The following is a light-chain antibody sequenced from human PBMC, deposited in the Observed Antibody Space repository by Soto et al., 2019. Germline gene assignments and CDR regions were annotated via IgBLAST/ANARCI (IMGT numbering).Light chain of an antibody. CDR3: QQVGSSSWT. J-gene: IGKJ1*01. CDR1: QSVSSSY. CDR2: GAS. V-gene: IGKV3-20*01. Sequence: ESVLTQSPGTLSLSPGEKATLSCRASQSVSSSYLAWYQQKPGQAPRLLIYGASSRATGIPDRFSGCGSGTDFTLTVSRLEPEDFAVYYCQQVGSSSWTFGQGTKVESK.